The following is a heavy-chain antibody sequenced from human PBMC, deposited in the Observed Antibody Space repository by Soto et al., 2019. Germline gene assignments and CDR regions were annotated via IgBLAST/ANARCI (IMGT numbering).Heavy chain of an antibody. CDR2: IYYSGST. D-gene: IGHD3-10*01. Sequence: SETLSLTCTVSGGSIGSGDYHWSRIRHPPGKGLEWIGYIYYSGSTYYNPSLKSRVTISVDTSKNQFSLKLSSVTAADTAVYYCARIVLTMVRGVIITYYFDYWGQGTLVTVSS. V-gene: IGHV4-30-4*01. J-gene: IGHJ4*02. CDR3: ARIVLTMVRGVIITYYFDY. CDR1: GGSIGSGDYH.